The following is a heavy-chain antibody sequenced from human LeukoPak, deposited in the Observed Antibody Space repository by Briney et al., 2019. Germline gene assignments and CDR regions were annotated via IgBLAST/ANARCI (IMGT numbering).Heavy chain of an antibody. CDR2: ISYDGSNK. J-gene: IGHJ3*02. CDR3: ARAGTWLQLQYAFDI. V-gene: IGHV3-30*03. D-gene: IGHD5-24*01. CDR1: GFTFSTYG. Sequence: PGGSLRLSCAASGFTFSTYGVHWVRQAPGKGLEWVAVISYDGSNKYYADSVKGRFTISRDNSKNTLYLQMNSLRAEDTAVYYCARAGTWLQLQYAFDIWGQGTMVTVSS.